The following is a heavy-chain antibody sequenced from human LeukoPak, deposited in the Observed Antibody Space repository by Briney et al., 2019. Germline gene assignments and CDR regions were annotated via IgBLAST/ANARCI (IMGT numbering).Heavy chain of an antibody. CDR1: GFTFSSYA. J-gene: IGHJ4*02. CDR3: AKERMVSGWYGGDY. D-gene: IGHD6-19*01. V-gene: IGHV3-23*01. CDR2: ISGSGDNT. Sequence: GGSLRLSCAASGFTFSSYAMSRVRQPPGKGLEWVSGISGSGDNTYYADSVKGRFTISRDNSKKTLYLHLNSLRVEDAAVYYCAKERMVSGWYGGDYWGQGTLVTVSS.